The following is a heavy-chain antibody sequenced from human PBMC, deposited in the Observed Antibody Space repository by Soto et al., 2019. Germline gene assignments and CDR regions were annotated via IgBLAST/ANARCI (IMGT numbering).Heavy chain of an antibody. J-gene: IGHJ5*01. CDR1: GACFSGYY. Sequence: LSLTCAVYGACFSGYYWSWLRQPPGKGLEWIGEINHSGSTNYNPSLKSRVTISVDTSKNQFSLKVTSVTAADTAVYYCDIKNSGPTDFDTWGQRTLLTVSS. CDR3: DIKNSGPTDFDT. CDR2: INHSGST. D-gene: IGHD1-20*01. V-gene: IGHV4-34*01.